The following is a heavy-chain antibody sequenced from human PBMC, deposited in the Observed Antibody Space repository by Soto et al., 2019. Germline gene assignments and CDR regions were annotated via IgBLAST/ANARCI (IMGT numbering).Heavy chain of an antibody. V-gene: IGHV5-51*01. CDR2: IYPGDSDT. Sequence: LGESLKISCKGSGYRFTSYWIGWVRQMPGKGLEWMGIIYPGDSDTRYSPSFQGQVTISADKSINTAYLQWSSLKASDTAMYFCARQDQEGYYYYGVDVWGQGTTVTVSS. CDR3: ARQDQEGYYYYGVDV. J-gene: IGHJ6*02. CDR1: GYRFTSYW.